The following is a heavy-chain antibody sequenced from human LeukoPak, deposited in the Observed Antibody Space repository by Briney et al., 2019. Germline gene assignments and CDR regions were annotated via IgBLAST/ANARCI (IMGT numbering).Heavy chain of an antibody. CDR1: GFTFSSYA. V-gene: IGHV3-23*01. CDR2: IFGSGVGS. D-gene: IGHD1-26*01. J-gene: IGHJ6*02. CDR3: AKGRLDSGSYYRRYYYGMDV. Sequence: GGSLRLSCAASGFTFSSYAMYWVRQAPGKGLEWVSSIFGSGVGSHYADSVKGRFTISRDNSKNTLYLQMNSLRAEDTAVYYCAKGRLDSGSYYRRYYYGMDVWGQGTTVTVSS.